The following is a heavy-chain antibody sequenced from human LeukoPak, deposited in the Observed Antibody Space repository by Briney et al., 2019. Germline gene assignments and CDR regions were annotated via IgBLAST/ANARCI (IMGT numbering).Heavy chain of an antibody. CDR3: ARDGDYHYFDY. J-gene: IGHJ4*02. D-gene: IGHD4-17*01. CDR1: GGSIGSYY. CDR2: IYTSGSI. Sequence: SETLSLACTVSGGSIGSYYCSWIRQPAGKGLEWIGRIYTSGSINYDPSLKSRVTMSVDTSKNHFSLKLSSVTAADTAVYYCARDGDYHYFDYWGQGTLVTVSS. V-gene: IGHV4-4*07.